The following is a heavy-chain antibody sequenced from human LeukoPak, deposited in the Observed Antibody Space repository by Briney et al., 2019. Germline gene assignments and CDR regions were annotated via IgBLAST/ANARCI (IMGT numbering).Heavy chain of an antibody. Sequence: SQTLSLTCTVSGGSISSGGYYWSWIRQHPGKGLEWIGYIYYSGSTYYNPSLKSRVTISVDTSKNQFSLKLSSVTAADTAVYYCARVRSVRRIAVAGTYFDYWGQGTLVTVSS. CDR3: ARVRSVRRIAVAGTYFDY. V-gene: IGHV4-31*03. CDR2: IYYSGST. J-gene: IGHJ4*02. D-gene: IGHD6-19*01. CDR1: GGSISSGGYY.